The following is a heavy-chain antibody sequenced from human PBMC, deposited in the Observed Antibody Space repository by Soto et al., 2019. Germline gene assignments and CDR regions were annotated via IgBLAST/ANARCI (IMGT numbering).Heavy chain of an antibody. CDR2: IWNDGNGY. Sequence: QVQLVESGGGVVQPGRSLRLSCAASGFNFNNYGMHWVRQAPGKGLEWVAVIWNDGNGYYYANSVKGRFTISRDNSQNTVYPQMSSLRAEDTAVYYCARPQSSPPTRGAGASRSGIDVWGQGTTVTVSS. V-gene: IGHV3-33*01. CDR3: ARPQSSPPTRGAGASRSGIDV. J-gene: IGHJ6*02. CDR1: GFNFNNYG. D-gene: IGHD6-13*01.